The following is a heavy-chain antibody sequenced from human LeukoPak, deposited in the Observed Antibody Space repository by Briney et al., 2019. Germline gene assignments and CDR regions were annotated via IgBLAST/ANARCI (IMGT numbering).Heavy chain of an antibody. Sequence: SGPTLVKPRPTFTLTFTISGFSLTRRAPAEGWVRQPPRKALQWLTFNSCDDEERYSPSLRSSITITKATSNNQVVLTKTNMDPVDTATYYCVHRPDSSSQKLYVDYWGQGTLVTVSS. CDR1: GFSLTRRAPA. CDR3: VHRPDSSSQKLYVDY. V-gene: IGHV2-5*02. J-gene: IGHJ4*02. D-gene: IGHD6-13*01. CDR2: NSCDDEE.